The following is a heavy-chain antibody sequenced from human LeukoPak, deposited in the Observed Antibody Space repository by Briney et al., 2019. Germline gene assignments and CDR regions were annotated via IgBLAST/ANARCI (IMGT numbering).Heavy chain of an antibody. V-gene: IGHV3-21*01. CDR3: ARLNLDAFDI. Sequence: PGGSLRLSCAASGFTFSSYSMTWVRQAPGKGLEWVSSISSSSSYIYYADSVKGRFTISRDNAKNSLYLQMNSLRAEDTAVYYCARLNLDAFDIWGQGTMVTVSS. J-gene: IGHJ3*02. CDR1: GFTFSSYS. CDR2: ISSSSSYI.